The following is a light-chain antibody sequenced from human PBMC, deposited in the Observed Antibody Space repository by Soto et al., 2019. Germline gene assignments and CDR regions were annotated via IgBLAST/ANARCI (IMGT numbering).Light chain of an antibody. Sequence: QSALTQPASVSGSPGQSITISCTGTSSDVGGYNYVSWYQQHPGKAPKLMIYEVSNRPSGVSNRFSGSKSGNTASLTISGRQAADEAAYYCSSYTSSSTYVFGAAANLTVL. J-gene: IGLJ1*01. V-gene: IGLV2-14*01. CDR2: EVS. CDR1: SSDVGGYNY. CDR3: SSYTSSSTYV.